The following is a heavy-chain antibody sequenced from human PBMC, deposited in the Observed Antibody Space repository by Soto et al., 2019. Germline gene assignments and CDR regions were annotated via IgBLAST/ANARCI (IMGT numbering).Heavy chain of an antibody. Sequence: DVQLVESGGGLVQPGGSLRLSCAASGFTFRSYNMNWVPQAPGKGLDCLSYIISSSSTIYYADSVRGRFTIYRDNAKDSLYLQMNSLRDDGRAMFYCARGGTIAVSTIGDYWGQGTLVTVAS. CDR2: IISSSSTI. CDR3: ARGGTIAVSTIGDY. V-gene: IGHV3-48*02. J-gene: IGHJ4*01. CDR1: GFTFRSYN. D-gene: IGHD5-12*01.